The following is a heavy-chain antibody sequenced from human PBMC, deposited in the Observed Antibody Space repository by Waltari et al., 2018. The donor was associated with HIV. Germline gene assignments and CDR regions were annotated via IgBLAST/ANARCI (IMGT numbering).Heavy chain of an antibody. CDR1: GFTFSRYG. D-gene: IGHD6-13*01. CDR3: ARVGAGDLDY. CDR2: IWYDGSNK. J-gene: IGHJ4*02. Sequence: QVQLVEPGGGVVQPGRSLRLSCAASGFTFSRYGLPWVRQAPGKGLEWVAVIWYDGSNKYYADSVKGRFTISRDNSKNTLYLQMNSLRAEDTAVYYCARVGAGDLDYWGQGTLVTVSS. V-gene: IGHV3-33*01.